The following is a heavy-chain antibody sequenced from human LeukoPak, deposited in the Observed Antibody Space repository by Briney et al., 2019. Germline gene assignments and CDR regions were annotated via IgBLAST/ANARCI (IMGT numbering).Heavy chain of an antibody. CDR3: TRDVASSIVEGYYFDY. CDR1: GFSFFSYA. CDR2: IRSKAYGGTT. D-gene: IGHD3-22*01. J-gene: IGHJ4*02. V-gene: IGHV3-49*04. Sequence: GSLRPSCAASGFSFFSYAMSWVRQAPGKGLEWVGFIRSKAYGGTTEYAASVKGRFTISRDDSKSIAYLQMNSLKTEDIAVYYCTRDVASSIVEGYYFDYWGQGTLVTVSS.